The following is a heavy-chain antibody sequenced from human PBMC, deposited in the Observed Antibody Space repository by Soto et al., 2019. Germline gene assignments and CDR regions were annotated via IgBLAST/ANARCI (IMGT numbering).Heavy chain of an antibody. CDR3: AGLPINCSGGSCYEDAFDI. Sequence: SETLSLTCAVYGGSFSGYYWSWIRQPPGKGLEWIGEINHSGSTNYNPSLKSRVTISVDTSKNQFSLKLSSVTAADTAVYYCAGLPINCSGGSCYEDAFDIWGQGTMVTVSS. V-gene: IGHV4-34*01. CDR1: GGSFSGYY. J-gene: IGHJ3*02. D-gene: IGHD2-15*01. CDR2: INHSGST.